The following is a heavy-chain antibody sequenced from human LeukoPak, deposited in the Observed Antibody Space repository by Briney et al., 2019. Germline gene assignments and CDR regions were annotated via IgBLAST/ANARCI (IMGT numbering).Heavy chain of an antibody. V-gene: IGHV3-11*06. CDR2: ISSSTSYT. J-gene: IGHJ4*02. D-gene: IGHD3-9*01. Sequence: GGSLRLSCAASGFTFSDYYMSWIRQAPGKGLEWVSYISSSTSYTKYADSVKGRFTISRDNAKNSLYLQMNSLRAEDTAVYYCAREMDDILTGYGLDYWGQGTLVTVSS. CDR1: GFTFSDYY. CDR3: AREMDDILTGYGLDY.